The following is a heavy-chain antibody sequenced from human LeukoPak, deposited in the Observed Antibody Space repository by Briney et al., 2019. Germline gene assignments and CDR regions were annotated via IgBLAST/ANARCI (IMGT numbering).Heavy chain of an antibody. CDR2: IISKTDGGTT. D-gene: IGHD1-26*01. J-gene: IGHJ4*02. Sequence: NPGGSLRLSCAASGFTFSKAWMSWVRQAPGKGLEWVGRIISKTDGGTTNYAAPVNGRFAISRDDSKNTLYLQMNGLKTGDTAVYYCTTAGTTTTRFVDYWGQGTLVTVSS. V-gene: IGHV3-15*01. CDR3: TTAGTTTTRFVDY. CDR1: GFTFSKAW.